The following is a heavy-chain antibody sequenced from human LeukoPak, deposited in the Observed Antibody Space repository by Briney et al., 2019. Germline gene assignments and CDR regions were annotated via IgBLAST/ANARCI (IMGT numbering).Heavy chain of an antibody. CDR1: GGSISSYY. D-gene: IGHD2-21*02. CDR2: FYNSGST. Sequence: SETLSLTCTVSGGSISSYYWSWIRQPPGKGLEWIGCFYNSGSTNYNPSLKSRVTISVDTSRNQFSLRLTSVTAADTAVYYCVLSGVRNCGGDCYWRWGSFDYWGQGTLVTVSS. J-gene: IGHJ4*02. CDR3: VLSGVRNCGGDCYWRWGSFDY. V-gene: IGHV4-59*01.